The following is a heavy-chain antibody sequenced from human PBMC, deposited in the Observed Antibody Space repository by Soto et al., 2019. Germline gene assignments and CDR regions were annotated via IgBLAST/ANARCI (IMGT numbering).Heavy chain of an antibody. CDR3: ARLGASSRYTTIDY. J-gene: IGHJ4*02. Sequence: SETLSLTCTVSGGSISSSSYYWGWIRQPPGKGLEWIGTVYHSGSSYHNPSLKNRVTISVDTSKNQFSLKLSSVTAADTAVYYCARLGASSRYTTIDYWGQGTLVTVSS. CDR1: GGSISSSSYY. D-gene: IGHD3-16*02. V-gene: IGHV4-39*01. CDR2: VYHSGSS.